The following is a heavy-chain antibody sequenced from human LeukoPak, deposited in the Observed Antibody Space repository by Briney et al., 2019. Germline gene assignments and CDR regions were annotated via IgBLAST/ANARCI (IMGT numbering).Heavy chain of an antibody. V-gene: IGHV4-59*12. J-gene: IGHJ4*02. CDR3: ASTKGGAGDY. D-gene: IGHD3-16*01. CDR2: IYYSGTT. CDR1: GGSISSYY. Sequence: PSETLSLTCTVSGGSISSYYWSWIRQPPGKGLEWIGYIYYSGTTNYNPSLKSRVTISVDTPKNQFSLKLSSVTAADTAVYYCASTKGGAGDYWGQGTLVTVSS.